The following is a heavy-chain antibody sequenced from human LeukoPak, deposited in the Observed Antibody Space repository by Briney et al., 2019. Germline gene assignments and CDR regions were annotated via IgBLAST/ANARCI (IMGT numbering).Heavy chain of an antibody. J-gene: IGHJ2*01. V-gene: IGHV3-23*01. Sequence: GGSLRLSCAASGFTFSSYAMSWVRQAPGKGLEWVSAISGSGGSTYYADSVKGRFTISRDNSKNTLYLQMNSLRAEHTAVYYCAKGLYYYDSSGYQNWYFDLWGRGTLVTVSS. CDR3: AKGLYYYDSSGYQNWYFDL. CDR1: GFTFSSYA. CDR2: ISGSGGST. D-gene: IGHD3-22*01.